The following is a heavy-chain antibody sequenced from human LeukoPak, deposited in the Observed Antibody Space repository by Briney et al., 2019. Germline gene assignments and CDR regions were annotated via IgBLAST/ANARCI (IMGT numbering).Heavy chain of an antibody. CDR3: AREDAYSNGWL. CDR1: GGSINSGNYY. V-gene: IGHV4-61*02. J-gene: IGHJ4*02. Sequence: SETLSLTCTVSGGSINSGNYYWSWIRQPAGKGLEWIGRMYIRGGTNYNPSLKSRVTISIDTSKNQFSLRLSSVTAADTAVYYCAREDAYSNGWLWGQGTLVAVSS. CDR2: MYIRGGT. D-gene: IGHD6-19*01.